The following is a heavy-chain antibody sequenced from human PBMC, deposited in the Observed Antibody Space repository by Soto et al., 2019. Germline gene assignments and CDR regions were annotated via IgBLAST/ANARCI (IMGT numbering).Heavy chain of an antibody. CDR2: ISSSGGST. D-gene: IGHD1-7*01. V-gene: IGHV3-64*01. CDR1: GFTFSSYA. CDR3: ASSPNWNYYAFDI. J-gene: IGHJ3*02. Sequence: PGGSLRLSCAASGFTFSSYAMHWVRQAPGKGLEYVSAISSSGGSTYYANSVKGRFTISRDNSKNTLYLQMGSLRAEDMAVYYCASSPNWNYYAFDIWGQGTMVTVSS.